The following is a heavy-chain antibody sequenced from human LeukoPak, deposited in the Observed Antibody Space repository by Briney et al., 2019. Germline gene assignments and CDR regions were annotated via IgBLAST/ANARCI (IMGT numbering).Heavy chain of an antibody. V-gene: IGHV1-2*02. J-gene: IGHJ4*02. CDR3: AREGYDILTGYYFDY. Sequence: ASVKVSCKASGYTFTGYYMHWVRQAPGQGLEWMGWINPNSGGTNYAQKFQGRVTMTRDTSISTAYMELSRLRSDDTVVYYCAREGYDILTGYYFDYWGQGTLVTVSS. CDR2: INPNSGGT. CDR1: GYTFTGYY. D-gene: IGHD3-9*01.